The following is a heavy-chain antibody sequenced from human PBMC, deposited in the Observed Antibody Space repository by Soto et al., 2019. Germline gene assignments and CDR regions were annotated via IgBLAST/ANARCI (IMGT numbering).Heavy chain of an antibody. CDR1: GFTVSSNY. Sequence: EVQLVESGGGLIQPGGSLRLSCAASGFTVSSNYMSWVRQAPGKGLEWVSVIYSGGSTYYADSVKGRFTISRDNSKNTLCLQMNSLRSEDTAVYYCARSGGPDVAVDYVFDPRGQRPLVTASS. J-gene: IGHJ5*02. CDR3: ARSGGPDVAVDYVFDP. V-gene: IGHV3-53*01. D-gene: IGHD2-15*01. CDR2: IYSGGST.